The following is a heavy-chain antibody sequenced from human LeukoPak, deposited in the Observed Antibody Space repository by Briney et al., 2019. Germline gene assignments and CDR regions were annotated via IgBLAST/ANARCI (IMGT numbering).Heavy chain of an antibody. Sequence: SETLSLTCAVYGGSLSGYYWSWIRQPPGKGLEWIGEIDRGGRAHYNPSLESRVTMSLDTSKNQFSLKLTSVTAADTAVYYCARGGQGDRLRYWGQGALVTVSS. J-gene: IGHJ4*02. CDR3: ARGGQGDRLRY. D-gene: IGHD3-16*02. CDR2: IDRGGRA. V-gene: IGHV4-34*01. CDR1: GGSLSGYY.